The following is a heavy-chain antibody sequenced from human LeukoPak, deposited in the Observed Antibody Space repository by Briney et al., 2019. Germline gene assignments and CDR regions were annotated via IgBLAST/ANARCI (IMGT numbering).Heavy chain of an antibody. V-gene: IGHV3-23*01. CDR1: GFTFSSYW. J-gene: IGHJ6*03. D-gene: IGHD2-15*01. Sequence: GGSLRLSCAASGFTFSSYWMSWVRQAPGKGLEWVSGISASGGSTYYADSVKGRFTISRDNSKKTLYLQMNSLRAGDTAVYYCAKGPPESCSGGSCYDYYYYYMDVWGKGTTVAVSS. CDR3: AKGPPESCSGGSCYDYYYYYMDV. CDR2: ISASGGST.